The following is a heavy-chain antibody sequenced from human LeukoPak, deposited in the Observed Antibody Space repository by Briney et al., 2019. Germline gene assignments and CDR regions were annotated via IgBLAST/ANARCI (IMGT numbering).Heavy chain of an antibody. Sequence: PGGSLRLSCAASGFTFSSYAMSWVRQAPGKGLEWVSAISGSGGSTYYADSVKGRFTISRDNSKNTLYLQMNSLRAVDTAVYYCAKGGVRYDSSGYYFHFDYWGQGTLVTVSS. CDR1: GFTFSSYA. D-gene: IGHD3-22*01. J-gene: IGHJ4*02. CDR2: ISGSGGST. CDR3: AKGGVRYDSSGYYFHFDY. V-gene: IGHV3-23*01.